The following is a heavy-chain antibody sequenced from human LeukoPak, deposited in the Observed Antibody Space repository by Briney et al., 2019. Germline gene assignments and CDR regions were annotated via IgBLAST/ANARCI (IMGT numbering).Heavy chain of an antibody. V-gene: IGHV3-74*01. CDR2: INSDGSST. J-gene: IGHJ6*02. CDR3: ARVSSYYDSSGYYHSGYGMNV. D-gene: IGHD3-22*01. CDR1: GFTFSSYW. Sequence: GGSLRLSCVASGFTFSSYWMHWVRQAPGKGLVWVSRINSDGSSTTYADSVKGRFTISRDNAKNTLYLQMNGLRVEDTAVYYCARVSSYYDSSGYYHSGYGMNVWGQGTTVTVSS.